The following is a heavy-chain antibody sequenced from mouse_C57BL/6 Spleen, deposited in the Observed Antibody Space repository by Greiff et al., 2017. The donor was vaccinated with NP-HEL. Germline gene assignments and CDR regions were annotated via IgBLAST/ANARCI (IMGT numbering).Heavy chain of an antibody. Sequence: EVQLVESEGGLVQPGSSMKLSCTASGFTFSDYYMAWVRQVPEKGLEWVANINYDGSSTYYLDSLKSRFIISIDNAKNILYLQMSSLKSEDTATYYCAREDYGNLDYWGQGTTLTVSS. CDR1: GFTFSDYY. CDR3: AREDYGNLDY. J-gene: IGHJ2*01. V-gene: IGHV5-16*01. CDR2: INYDGSST. D-gene: IGHD2-1*01.